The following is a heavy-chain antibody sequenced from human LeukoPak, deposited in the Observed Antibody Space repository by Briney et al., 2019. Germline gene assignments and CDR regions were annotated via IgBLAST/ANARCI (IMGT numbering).Heavy chain of an antibody. CDR1: EYTFTAYY. D-gene: IGHD1-26*01. CDR2: IIPNSGGT. J-gene: IGHJ6*02. V-gene: IGHV1-2*02. Sequence: ASVKVSCKASEYTFTAYYMHWVRQAPGQGLEWMGWIIPNSGGTNYAQKFQGRVTLTRDTSVRTAYMELSRLTSDDSAVYYCAREGMDGAMDVWGQGTTVTVSS. CDR3: AREGMDGAMDV.